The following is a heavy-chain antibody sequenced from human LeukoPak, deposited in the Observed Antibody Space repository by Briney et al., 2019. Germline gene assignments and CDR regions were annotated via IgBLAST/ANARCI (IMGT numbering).Heavy chain of an antibody. CDR1: GGTFSSYA. D-gene: IGHD1-26*01. CDR2: IIPIFGTA. CDR3: ARDCRGVREIVGATSAFDI. J-gene: IGHJ3*02. Sequence: SVKVSCKASGGTFSSYAISWVRQAPGQGLEWMGGIIPIFGTANYAQKFQGRVTITADESTSTAYMELSSLRSEDTAVYYCARDCRGVREIVGATSAFDIWGQGTMVTVSS. V-gene: IGHV1-69*01.